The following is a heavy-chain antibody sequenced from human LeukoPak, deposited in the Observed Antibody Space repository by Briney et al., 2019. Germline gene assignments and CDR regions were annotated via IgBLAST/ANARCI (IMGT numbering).Heavy chain of an antibody. CDR1: GYTFTSYG. Sequence: GASVKVSCKASGYTFTSYGISWVRQAPGQGLEWMGWISAYNGNTNYAQNLHGRVTMTTDTSTGTAYMDLRSLRSDDTAVYYRARGKDYYGSGPLDYWGQGTLVTVSS. V-gene: IGHV1-18*01. CDR3: ARGKDYYGSGPLDY. CDR2: ISAYNGNT. D-gene: IGHD3-10*01. J-gene: IGHJ4*02.